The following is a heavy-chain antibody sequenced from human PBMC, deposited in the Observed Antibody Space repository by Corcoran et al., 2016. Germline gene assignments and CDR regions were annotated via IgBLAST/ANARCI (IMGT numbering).Heavy chain of an antibody. CDR2: IYYTGST. J-gene: IGHJ3*02. CDR3: ARASSLQSAVVTPSRPFDI. V-gene: IGHV4-59*01. Sequence: QVQLQESGPGLVNPSETLSLTCTVSGGAISSSYWSWIRQPPGKGLEWIGYIYYTGSTAYNPSLKSRVTMSVDTSNNQFSLKLSSVTAADTAVYYCARASSLQSAVVTPSRPFDIWGQGTMVTVAS. CDR1: GGAISSSY. D-gene: IGHD2-21*02.